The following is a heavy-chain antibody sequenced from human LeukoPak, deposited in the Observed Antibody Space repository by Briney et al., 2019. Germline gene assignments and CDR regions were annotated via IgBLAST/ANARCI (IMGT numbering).Heavy chain of an antibody. CDR3: ARDPEYDTPGYLSGYFDS. CDR1: GGTFNAFA. Sequence: ASVKVSCKVSGGTFNAFAISWVRQAPGQGLEWMGRVIPVFDIVDYGPNFQGRVTITADKSTTTVYMEMSSLRSDDTAVFYCARDPEYDTPGYLSGYFDSWGQGTLVTVPS. D-gene: IGHD3-22*01. CDR2: VIPVFDIV. V-gene: IGHV1-69*04. J-gene: IGHJ4*02.